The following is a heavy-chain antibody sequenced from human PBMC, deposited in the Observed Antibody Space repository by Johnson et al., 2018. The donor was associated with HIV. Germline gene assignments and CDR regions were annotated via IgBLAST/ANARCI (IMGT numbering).Heavy chain of an antibody. CDR1: RFTFSSFA. Sequence: QMLLVESGGGLVQPGGSLRLSCAASRFTFSSFAMHWVRQAPGKGLEWVAVISYDASNKYYADSVKGRFTISRDNSKNTLYLQMNSLRVEDTAVYHCARGRRPWELHGFNAFDTWGQGTMVIVSS. J-gene: IGHJ3*02. CDR3: ARGRRPWELHGFNAFDT. D-gene: IGHD1-26*01. CDR2: ISYDASNK. V-gene: IGHV3-30*04.